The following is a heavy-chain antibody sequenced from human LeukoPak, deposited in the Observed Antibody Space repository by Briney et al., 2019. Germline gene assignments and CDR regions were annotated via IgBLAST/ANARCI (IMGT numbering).Heavy chain of an antibody. CDR2: INHSGST. Sequence: SETLSPTCAVYGGSFSGYYWSWIRQPPGKGLEWIGEINHSGSTNYNPSLKSRVTISVDTSKNQFSLKLSSVTAADTAVYYCARGRIAAAQKYFQHWGQGTLVTASS. D-gene: IGHD6-13*01. CDR3: ARGRIAAAQKYFQH. J-gene: IGHJ1*01. CDR1: GGSFSGYY. V-gene: IGHV4-34*01.